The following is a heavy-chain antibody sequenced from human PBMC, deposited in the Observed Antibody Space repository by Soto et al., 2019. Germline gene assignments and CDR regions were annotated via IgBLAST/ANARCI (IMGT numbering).Heavy chain of an antibody. CDR1: GFTFSSYA. V-gene: IGHV3-23*01. CDR3: AKDLSVTTVPTYYYYMDV. D-gene: IGHD4-17*01. CDR2: ISGSGGST. J-gene: IGHJ6*03. Sequence: EVQLLESGGGLVQPGGSLRLSCAASGFTFSSYAMSWVRQAPGKGLEWVSAISGSGGSTYYADSVKGRFTISRDNSKNTLYLQMNSLRAEDTAVYYCAKDLSVTTVPTYYYYMDVWGKGTTVTVSS.